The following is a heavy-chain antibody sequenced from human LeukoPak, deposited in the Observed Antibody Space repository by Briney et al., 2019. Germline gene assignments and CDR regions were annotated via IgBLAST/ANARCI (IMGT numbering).Heavy chain of an antibody. J-gene: IGHJ4*02. V-gene: IGHV3-30*03. Sequence: TGGSLRLSCAASGFTFSNYAMHWVRQAPGKGLEWVAFISDDGANQDYADSVKGRFTISRDNSKSTLHLEMNSLRPEDAAVYYCAPTGATAAANPKYFDYWGQGTLVTVSS. CDR1: GFTFSNYA. CDR3: APTGATAAANPKYFDY. D-gene: IGHD6-25*01. CDR2: ISDDGANQ.